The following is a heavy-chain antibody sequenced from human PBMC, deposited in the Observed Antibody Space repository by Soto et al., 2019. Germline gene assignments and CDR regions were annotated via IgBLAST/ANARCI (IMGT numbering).Heavy chain of an antibody. CDR3: ARTGGGCSSTSCYPSGMDV. CDR1: GYTFTGYY. J-gene: IGHJ6*02. CDR2: INPNSGGT. Sequence: ASVKVSCKASGYTFTGYYMHWVRQAPGQGLEWMGWINPNSGGTNYAQKFQGWVTMTRDTSISTAYMELSRLRSDDTAVYYCARTGGGCSSTSCYPSGMDVWGQGTTVTVSS. D-gene: IGHD2-2*01. V-gene: IGHV1-2*04.